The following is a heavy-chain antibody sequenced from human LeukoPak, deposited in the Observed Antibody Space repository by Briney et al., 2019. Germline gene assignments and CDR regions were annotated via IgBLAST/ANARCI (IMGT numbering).Heavy chain of an antibody. V-gene: IGHV3-23*01. CDR2: ISGSGDST. J-gene: IGHJ4*02. Sequence: GGSLRLSCAASGFTFSFYAMTWVRQAPGKGLEWVSAISGSGDSTYYEGSVKGRFTISRDNSKNTLYLQMNRLRAEDTALYFCAKYVTDPPYFDYWGQGTLVTVAS. D-gene: IGHD3-10*02. CDR1: GFTFSFYA. CDR3: AKYVTDPPYFDY.